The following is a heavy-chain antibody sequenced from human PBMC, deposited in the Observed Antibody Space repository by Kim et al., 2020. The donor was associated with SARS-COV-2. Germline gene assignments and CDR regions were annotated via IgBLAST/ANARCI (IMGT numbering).Heavy chain of an antibody. V-gene: IGHV1-69*13. Sequence: SVKVSCKASGGTFSSYAISWVRQAPGQGLEWMGGIIPIFGTANYAQKFQGRVTITADESTSTAYMELSSLRSEDTAVYYCARGGRVTMIFGFWDYWGQGTLVTVSS. CDR3: ARGGRVTMIFGFWDY. J-gene: IGHJ4*02. CDR1: GGTFSSYA. CDR2: IIPIFGTA. D-gene: IGHD3-22*01.